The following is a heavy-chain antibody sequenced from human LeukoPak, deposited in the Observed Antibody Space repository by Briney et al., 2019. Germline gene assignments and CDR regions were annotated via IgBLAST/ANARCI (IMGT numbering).Heavy chain of an antibody. CDR3: ARAGAGNTLFDH. CDR2: IYPGYSDT. CDR1: GYSLTSYW. Sequence: GEFLKISWRGSGYSLTSYWIGWVRQMPGKGLEWVGIIYPGYSDTRYSPSFQGQITISADKSISTAYLQWGSLKASDTALFYCARAGAGNTLFDHLGQGTLVNVSS. J-gene: IGHJ4*01. V-gene: IGHV5-51*01. D-gene: IGHD1-26*01.